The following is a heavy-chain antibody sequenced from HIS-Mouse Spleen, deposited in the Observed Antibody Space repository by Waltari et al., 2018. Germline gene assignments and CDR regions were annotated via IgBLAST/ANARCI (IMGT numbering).Heavy chain of an antibody. CDR2: IKQDGSEK. CDR3: ARNLNWGDRYWYFDL. CDR1: GSTFSSYW. V-gene: IGHV3-7*01. D-gene: IGHD7-27*01. Sequence: EVQLVESGGGLFQPGGSLRGSCAASGSTFSSYWMGWVRQAPGKGLEWVANIKQDGSEKYYVDSVKGRFTISRDNAKNSLYLQMNSLRAEDTAVYYCARNLNWGDRYWYFDLWGRGTLVTVSS. J-gene: IGHJ2*01.